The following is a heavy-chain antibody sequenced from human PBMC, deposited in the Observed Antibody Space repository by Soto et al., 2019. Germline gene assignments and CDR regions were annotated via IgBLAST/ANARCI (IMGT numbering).Heavy chain of an antibody. Sequence: PSETLSLTCTVSGGSISIYYWSWIRQPPGKGLEWIGYIYYSGSTNYNPSLKSRVTISVDTSKNQFSLKLSSVTAADTAVYYCARYGYDFWIGYLGGQYYFDYWGQGTLVTVSS. CDR3: ARYGYDFWIGYLGGQYYFDY. CDR1: GGSISIYY. V-gene: IGHV4-59*08. CDR2: IYYSGST. J-gene: IGHJ4*02. D-gene: IGHD3-3*01.